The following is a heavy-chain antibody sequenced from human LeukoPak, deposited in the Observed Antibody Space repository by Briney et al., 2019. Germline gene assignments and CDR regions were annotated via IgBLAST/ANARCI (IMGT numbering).Heavy chain of an antibody. V-gene: IGHV3-21*01. CDR2: ISSTSSYI. CDR1: GFSISTYS. CDR3: ARDAGITGTTDLDY. Sequence: PGGSLRLSFAASGFSISTYSMDWVRQAPGKGLEWVSSISSTSSYIYYADSVKGRFTISRDNAKNSLYLQMNSLRAEDTAVYYCARDAGITGTTDLDYWGHGTLVTVSS. J-gene: IGHJ4*01. D-gene: IGHD1-14*01.